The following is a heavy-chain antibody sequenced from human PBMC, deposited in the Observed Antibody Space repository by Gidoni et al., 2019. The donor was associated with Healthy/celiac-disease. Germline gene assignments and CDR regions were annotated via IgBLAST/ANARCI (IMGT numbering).Heavy chain of an antibody. J-gene: IGHJ4*02. CDR2: INAGNGNT. CDR3: ARILEPYDYFDY. CDR1: GYTFTSYA. D-gene: IGHD3-16*01. V-gene: IGHV1-3*01. Sequence: QVQLVQSGAEVKKPGASVKVYCKASGYTFTSYAMHWVRQAPGQRLEWMGWINAGNGNTKYSQKFQGRVTITRDTSASTAYMELSSLRSEDTAVYYCARILEPYDYFDYWGQGTLVTVSS.